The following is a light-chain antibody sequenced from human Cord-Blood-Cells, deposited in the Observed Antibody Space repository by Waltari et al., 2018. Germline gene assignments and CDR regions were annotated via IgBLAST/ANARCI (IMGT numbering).Light chain of an antibody. V-gene: IGLV2-23*01. Sequence: QSALTQPASVSGSPGQSITISCTGTSSDVGSYNLVSWYQQHPGKAPQPMIYEGSKRPSGVSNRFSGSKSCNTASLTISGLQAEDEADYYCCSYAGSSTLVFGGGTKLTVL. CDR1: SSDVGSYNL. J-gene: IGLJ2*01. CDR3: CSYAGSSTLV. CDR2: EGS.